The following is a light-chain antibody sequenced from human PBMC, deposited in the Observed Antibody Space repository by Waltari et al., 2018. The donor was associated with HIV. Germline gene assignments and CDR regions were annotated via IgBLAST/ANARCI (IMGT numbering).Light chain of an antibody. CDR1: SSAVGGYNY. Sequence: QSALTQPPSASGPPGRSVTISCTGTSSAVGGYNYVSWYQQHPGKAPKFIIYEVSKRPSGVPDRFSGSKSGNTASLTVSGLQAEDEADYYCSSYAGSNWVFGGGTKLTVL. V-gene: IGLV2-8*01. CDR2: EVS. J-gene: IGLJ3*02. CDR3: SSYAGSNWV.